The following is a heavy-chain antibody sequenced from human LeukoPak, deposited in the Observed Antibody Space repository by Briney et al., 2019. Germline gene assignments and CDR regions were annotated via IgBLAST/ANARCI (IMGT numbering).Heavy chain of an antibody. V-gene: IGHV4-61*02. CDR2: IYTSGST. CDR1: GASISSGEYY. J-gene: IGHJ6*03. Sequence: SETLSLTCTVSGASISSGEYYWSWIRQPAGKGLEWIGRIYTSGSTNYNPSLKSRVTISVDASKNQFSLKLSSVTAADTAMYYCARGSSSSQRPSYYYYMDVWGKGTTVTVSS. CDR3: ARGSSSSQRPSYYYYMDV. D-gene: IGHD6-13*01.